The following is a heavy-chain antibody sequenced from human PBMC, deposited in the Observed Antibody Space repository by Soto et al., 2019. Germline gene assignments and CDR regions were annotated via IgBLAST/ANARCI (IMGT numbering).Heavy chain of an antibody. CDR3: ARVPAVIGYYCYMDV. D-gene: IGHD3-22*01. CDR2: IIPILGIA. CDR1: GGTFSSYT. V-gene: IGHV1-69*02. Sequence: SVKVSCKASGGTFSSYTISWVRQAPGQGLEWMGRIIPILGIANYAQKFQGRVTVTADKSTSTAYMELSSLRSEDTAVYYCARVPAVIGYYCYMDVWGKGTTVTVSS. J-gene: IGHJ6*03.